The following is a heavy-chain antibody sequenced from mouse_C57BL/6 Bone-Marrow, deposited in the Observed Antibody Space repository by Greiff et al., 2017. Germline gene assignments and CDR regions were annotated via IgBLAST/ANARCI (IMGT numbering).Heavy chain of an antibody. Sequence: EVQLQQSGPVLVKPGASVKMSCKASGYTFTDYYMNWVKQSHGKSLEWIGVINPYNGGTSYNQKFKGKATLTVDKSSSTAYMELNSCAKSPYYGSSGYAMDYWGQGTSVTVSS. J-gene: IGHJ4*01. V-gene: IGHV1-19*01. CDR2: INPYNGGT. CDR3: YAMDY. CDR1: GYTFTDYY. D-gene: IGHD1-1*01.